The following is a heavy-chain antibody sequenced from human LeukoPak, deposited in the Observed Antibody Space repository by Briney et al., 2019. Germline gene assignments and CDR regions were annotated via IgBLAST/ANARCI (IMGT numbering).Heavy chain of an antibody. J-gene: IGHJ4*02. CDR1: GFTFSNYA. V-gene: IGHV3-23*01. D-gene: IGHD3-10*01. CDR2: ISASGGST. CDR3: AKGYGSGQNYYFDY. Sequence: VQPGGSLRLSCAASGFTFSNYAMSWVRQAPGKGLEWVSGISASGGSTYYADSVKGRFTISRDNSKNTLYLQMNSLRAEDTAVYYCAKGYGSGQNYYFDYWGQGTLVTVSS.